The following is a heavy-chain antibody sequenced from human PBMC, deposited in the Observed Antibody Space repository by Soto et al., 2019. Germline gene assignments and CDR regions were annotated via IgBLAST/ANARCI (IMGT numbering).Heavy chain of an antibody. D-gene: IGHD6-25*01. J-gene: IGHJ6*01. CDR2: ISWDGGST. CDR3: XXGSAXXXXXXGMDV. CDR1: GFTFDDYT. V-gene: IGHV3-43*01. Sequence: PGGSLRLSCAASGFTFDDYTLHWVRQAPGKGLEWVSLISWDGGSTXXXXSVKGRFTISRDNSKNSXYLQMNSLRTEXXXXXXXXXGSAXXXXXXGMDVWXXGTTV.